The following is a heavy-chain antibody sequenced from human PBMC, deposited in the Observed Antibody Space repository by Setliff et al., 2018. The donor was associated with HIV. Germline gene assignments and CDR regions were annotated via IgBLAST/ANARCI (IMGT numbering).Heavy chain of an antibody. D-gene: IGHD6-19*01. CDR1: GGSISNYH. CDR2: IYNSGST. CDR3: ARVGAVAGFDY. J-gene: IGHJ4*02. Sequence: SETLSLTCTVSGGSISNYHWSWIRQPPGKGLEWIGYIYNSGSTNYNPSLKSRVTISVDASKNHFSLKLRSVTAADAAVYYCARVGAVAGFDYWGQGTLVTVSS. V-gene: IGHV4-59*01.